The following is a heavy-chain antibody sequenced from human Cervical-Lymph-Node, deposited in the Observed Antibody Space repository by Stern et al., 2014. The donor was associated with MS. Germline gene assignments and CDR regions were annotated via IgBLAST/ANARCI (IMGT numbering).Heavy chain of an antibody. V-gene: IGHV2-70*01. D-gene: IGHD3-3*01. J-gene: IGHJ6*02. CDR2: VAWDDEK. CDR1: GFSLNTNAMS. Sequence: QVTLRESGPALVQPTQTLTLTCTFSGFSLNTNAMSVSWIRQPPGKALKWLALVAWDDEKFYSTSLRTRLTISRDTSKNQVVLTMTNVDPVDTATYYCARGFGAQNMDVWGQGTTVTVSS. CDR3: ARGFGAQNMDV.